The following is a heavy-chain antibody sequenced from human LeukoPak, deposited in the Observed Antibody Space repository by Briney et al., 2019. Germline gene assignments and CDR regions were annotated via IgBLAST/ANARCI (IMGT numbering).Heavy chain of an antibody. CDR1: GYSISSGYY. CDR3: AIAPEAYCGGDCYFRAFDI. V-gene: IGHV4-38-2*01. CDR2: IYHSGST. Sequence: PSETLSLTCAVSGYSISSGYYWGWIRQPPGKGLEWIGSIYHSGSTYYNPSLKSRVTISVDTSKNQFSLKLSSVTAADTAVYYCAIAPEAYCGGDCYFRAFDIWGQGTVVTVSS. J-gene: IGHJ3*02. D-gene: IGHD2-21*02.